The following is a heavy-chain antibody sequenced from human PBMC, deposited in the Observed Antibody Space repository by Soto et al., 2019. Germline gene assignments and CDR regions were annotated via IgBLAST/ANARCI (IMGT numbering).Heavy chain of an antibody. V-gene: IGHV2-26*04. CDR2: IFSNDEK. J-gene: IGHJ5*02. D-gene: IGHD6-13*01. CDR3: ASTYSTSWYWFDP. CDR1: GFSLSNAGLG. Sequence: QVIVKESGPVLVKPTETLTLTCTVSGFSLSNAGLGVSWISQPPGKALEWLAHIFSNDEKSYSTSLKSRLTISKDTSKSQVVLTMTNMDPVDTATYYCASTYSTSWYWFDPWGQGTLVTVSS.